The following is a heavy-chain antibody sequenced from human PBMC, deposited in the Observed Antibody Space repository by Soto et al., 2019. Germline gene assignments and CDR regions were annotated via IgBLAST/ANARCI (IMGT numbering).Heavy chain of an antibody. V-gene: IGHV3-48*03. CDR1: GFTFSSYE. J-gene: IGHJ4*02. CDR2: ISSSGSTI. CDR3: ARGSPRGSYFDY. Sequence: RRLSCAASGFTFSSYEMNWVRQAPGKGLEWVSYISSSGSTIYYADSVKGRFTISRDNAKNSLYLQMNSLRAEDMAVYYCARGSPRGSYFDYWGQGTLVTVSS. D-gene: IGHD3-10*01.